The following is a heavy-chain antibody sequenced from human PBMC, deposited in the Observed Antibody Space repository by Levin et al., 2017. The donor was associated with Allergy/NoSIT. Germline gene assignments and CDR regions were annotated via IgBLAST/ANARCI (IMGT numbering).Heavy chain of an antibody. CDR1: GFTFGDYA. Sequence: PGGSLRLSCTGSGFTFGDYAMSWVRQAPGKGLEWVGFIRNKAHGGTTEYAASVKGRLTISRDYSKSIAYLQMNSLKTEDTAVYFCARGGPPNYDYNWGSYRDGYFDYWGQGTLVTVSS. CDR2: IRNKAHGGTT. D-gene: IGHD3-16*02. CDR3: ARGGPPNYDYNWGSYRDGYFDY. J-gene: IGHJ4*02. V-gene: IGHV3-49*04.